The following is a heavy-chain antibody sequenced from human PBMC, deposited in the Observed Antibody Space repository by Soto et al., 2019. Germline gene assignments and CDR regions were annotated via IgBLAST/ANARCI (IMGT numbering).Heavy chain of an antibody. D-gene: IGHD3-22*01. J-gene: IGHJ4*02. CDR3: ASELNYYDSSGPAY. CDR2: ISAYNGNT. CDR1: GYTFTSYG. Sequence: QVQLVQSGAEVKKPGASVKVSCKASGYTFTSYGISWVRQAPGQGLEWMGWISAYNGNTNYAQKLQGRVTMTTDTSTSTAYMELRRLRSDDTVVYYCASELNYYDSSGPAYWGQGTLVTVSS. V-gene: IGHV1-18*01.